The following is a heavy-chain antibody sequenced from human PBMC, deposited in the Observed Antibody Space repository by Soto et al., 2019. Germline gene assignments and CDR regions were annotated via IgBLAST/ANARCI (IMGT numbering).Heavy chain of an antibody. Sequence: QVQLQESGPGLVKPSETLTLTCKVSSGSVSNYYWSWIRQPAGKGLEWIGRMYTGGSTNYNPSLNSRVTMSVDTSKNQFSLRLTSVTAADTAVYYCARASVGPPGGGSWTMPFDSWGRGTLVTVSS. J-gene: IGHJ4*02. D-gene: IGHD2-15*01. CDR3: ARASVGPPGGGSWTMPFDS. CDR2: MYTGGST. CDR1: SGSVSNYY. V-gene: IGHV4-4*07.